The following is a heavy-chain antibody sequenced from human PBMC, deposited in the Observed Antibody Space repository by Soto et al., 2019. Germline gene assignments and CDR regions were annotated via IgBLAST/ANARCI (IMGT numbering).Heavy chain of an antibody. CDR1: GDSIRDSF. CDR2: VHHTGNT. Sequence: SETLSLTCTVSGDSIRDSFWSWVRQPPGKGLEWIGLVHHTGNTNYNPSLETRVTMLIDASANHFSLTLTSVTPADAAIYYCARGREDHVDHHFGHLFDSWGQGTLVTVPS. CDR3: ARGREDHVDHHFGHLFDS. V-gene: IGHV4-59*01. J-gene: IGHJ4*02. D-gene: IGHD3-10*01.